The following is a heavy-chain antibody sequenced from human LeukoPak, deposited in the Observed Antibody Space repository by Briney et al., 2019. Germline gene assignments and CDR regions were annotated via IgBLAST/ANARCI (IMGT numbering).Heavy chain of an antibody. J-gene: IGHJ5*02. Sequence: PGRSLRLSCAASGFTFSSYGMHWVRQAPGKGLEWVAVISYDGSNKYYADSVKGRFTISRDNSKNTLYLQMNSLRAEDTAVYYCASAIAVAPWGQGTLVTVSS. CDR3: ASAIAVAP. V-gene: IGHV3-30*03. CDR2: ISYDGSNK. CDR1: GFTFSSYG. D-gene: IGHD6-19*01.